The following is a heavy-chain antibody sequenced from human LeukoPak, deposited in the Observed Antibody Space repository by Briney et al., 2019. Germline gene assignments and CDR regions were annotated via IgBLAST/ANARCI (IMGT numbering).Heavy chain of an antibody. CDR1: GGSISSSSYY. Sequence: SETLSLTCTVSGGSISSSSYYWGWIRQPPGKGLEWIGSIYYSGSTYYNPSLKSRVTISVDTSKDQFSLKLSSVTAADTAVYYCARRGMAARINWFDPWGQGTLVTVSS. D-gene: IGHD5-24*01. J-gene: IGHJ5*02. V-gene: IGHV4-39*01. CDR3: ARRGMAARINWFDP. CDR2: IYYSGST.